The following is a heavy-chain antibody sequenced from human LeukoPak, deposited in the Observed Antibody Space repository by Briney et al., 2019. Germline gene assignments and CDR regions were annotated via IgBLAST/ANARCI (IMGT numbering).Heavy chain of an antibody. V-gene: IGHV7-4-1*02. D-gene: IGHD2/OR15-2a*01. CDR3: GRGRGPHLNNGKYFFVDY. CDR2: INTKTGNP. J-gene: IGHJ4*02. Sequence: ASVKVSCKASGYTFTSYAINWVRQAPGQGLEWMGWINTKTGNPTYAPGFTGRSVFSLETSVTTAHLQISSLKAEDTAVYYCGRGRGPHLNNGKYFFVDYWGQGTRVTVSS. CDR1: GYTFTSYA.